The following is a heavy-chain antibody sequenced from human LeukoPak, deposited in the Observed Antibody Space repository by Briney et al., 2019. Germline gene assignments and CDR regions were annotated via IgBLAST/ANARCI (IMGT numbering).Heavy chain of an antibody. Sequence: GGSLRLSCAAAGFTFSSYWMNWVRQAPGKGLEWVANIKQDGSEKYYVDSVKGRFTISRDNAKNSLYLQMNSLRAEDTTVYYCATSRTLDHWGQGTLVIVSS. CDR3: ATSRTLDH. V-gene: IGHV3-7*05. J-gene: IGHJ4*02. CDR2: IKQDGSEK. CDR1: GFTFSSYW.